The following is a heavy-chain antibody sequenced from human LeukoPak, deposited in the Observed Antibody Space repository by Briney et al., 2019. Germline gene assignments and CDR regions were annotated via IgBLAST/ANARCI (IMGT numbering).Heavy chain of an antibody. Sequence: GGPLRLSCAASGFTFSSYEMNWVRQAPGKGLEWVSYISSSGSTIYYADAVKRRFTISRDNAKNSLYLQMNSLGAEDTAVYYCARVDYYGSWSFYHDIDVWGKGTTVTISS. J-gene: IGHJ6*03. V-gene: IGHV3-48*03. CDR2: ISSSGSTI. CDR1: GFTFSSYE. CDR3: ARVDYYGSWSFYHDIDV. D-gene: IGHD3-10*01.